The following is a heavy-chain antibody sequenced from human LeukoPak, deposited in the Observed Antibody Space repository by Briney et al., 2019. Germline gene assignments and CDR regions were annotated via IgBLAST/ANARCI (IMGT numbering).Heavy chain of an antibody. CDR3: ARGYYGSGKGYMDV. CDR2: INPNSGGT. D-gene: IGHD3-10*01. CDR1: GYTFTGYY. V-gene: IGHV1-2*02. J-gene: IGHJ6*03. Sequence: ASVKVSCKASGYTFTGYYMHWVRQAPGQGLEWMGWINPNSGGTNYAQKFQGRVTMTRDTSISSAYMELSRLRSDDTAVYYCARGYYGSGKGYMDVWGKGTTVTVSS.